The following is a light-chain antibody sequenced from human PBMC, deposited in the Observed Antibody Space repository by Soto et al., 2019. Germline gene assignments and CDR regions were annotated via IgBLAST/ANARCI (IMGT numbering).Light chain of an antibody. J-gene: IGKJ3*01. V-gene: IGKV3-20*01. CDR2: GAS. CDR1: QSVSSSY. CDR3: QQYRSSPLIT. Sequence: EIVLTQSPGTLSLSPGERATLSCRASQSVSSSYLAWYQQKPGQAPRLLIYGASSRATGIPDRFSGSGSGTDFTLTISRLEPEDFAVYYCQQYRSSPLITFGPGTKVDIK.